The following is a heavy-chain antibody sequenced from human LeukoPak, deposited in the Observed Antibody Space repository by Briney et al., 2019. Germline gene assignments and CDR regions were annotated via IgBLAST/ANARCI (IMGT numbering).Heavy chain of an antibody. Sequence: GGSLRLSCAASGSTFSSYWMSWVRQAPGKGLEWVANIKQDGSEKYYVDSVKGRFTISRDNAKNSLYLQMNSLRAEDTAVYYCARDDGGHFDYWGQGTLVTVSS. CDR3: ARDDGGHFDY. V-gene: IGHV3-7*01. J-gene: IGHJ4*02. CDR1: GSTFSSYW. CDR2: IKQDGSEK. D-gene: IGHD4-23*01.